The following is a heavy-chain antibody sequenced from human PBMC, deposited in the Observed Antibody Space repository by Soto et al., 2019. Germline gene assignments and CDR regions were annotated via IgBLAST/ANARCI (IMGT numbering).Heavy chain of an antibody. V-gene: IGHV3-23*01. CDR2: ISGSGGST. Sequence: PAGCMKLACAASGFTLSSYAMSWVRPAPGKGLEWVSAISGSGGSTYYADSVKGRFTISRDNSKNTLYLQMNSLRAEDTAVYYCAKDTFGELYGNWFDPWGQGTLVTVSS. J-gene: IGHJ5*02. CDR3: AKDTFGELYGNWFDP. D-gene: IGHD3-10*01. CDR1: GFTLSSYA.